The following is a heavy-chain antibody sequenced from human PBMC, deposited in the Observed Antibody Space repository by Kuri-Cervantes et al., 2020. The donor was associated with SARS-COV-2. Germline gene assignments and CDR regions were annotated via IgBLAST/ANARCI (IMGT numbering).Heavy chain of an antibody. CDR3: ARGPQVRGTTLGYYYYYMDV. CDR1: GFTFSSYA. J-gene: IGHJ6*03. V-gene: IGHV3-30-3*01. Sequence: LSLTCAASGFTFSSYAMHWVRQAPGKGLEWVTVISYDGNNKYYADSVKGRFTISRDNSKNTLYLQMNSLRAEDTAVYYCARGPQVRGTTLGYYYYYMDVWGKGTTVTVSS. D-gene: IGHD1-1*01. CDR2: ISYDGNNK.